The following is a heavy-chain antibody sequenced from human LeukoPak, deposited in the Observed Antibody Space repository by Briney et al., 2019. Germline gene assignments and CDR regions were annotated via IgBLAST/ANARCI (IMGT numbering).Heavy chain of an antibody. Sequence: SETLSLTCAVYGGSFSGYYWSWIRQLPGKGLEWIGEINHSGSTNYNPSLKSRVTISVDTSKNQFSLILSSVTTADTAVYYCAREVVAAAGTVDYWGQGTLVTASS. V-gene: IGHV4-34*01. CDR1: GGSFSGYY. D-gene: IGHD6-13*01. J-gene: IGHJ4*02. CDR2: INHSGST. CDR3: AREVVAAAGTVDY.